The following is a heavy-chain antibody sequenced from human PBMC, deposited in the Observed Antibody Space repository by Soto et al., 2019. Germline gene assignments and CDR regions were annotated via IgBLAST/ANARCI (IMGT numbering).Heavy chain of an antibody. CDR1: GGSISSYY. CDR3: ARGAYDILTGFDY. CDR2: IYYSGST. Sequence: PSETLSLTCTVSGGSISSYYWSWIRQPPGKGLEWIGYIYYSGSTNYNPSLKSRVTISVDTSKNQFSLKLSSVTAADTAVYYCARGAYDILTGFDYWGQGTLVTVSS. J-gene: IGHJ4*02. V-gene: IGHV4-59*01. D-gene: IGHD3-9*01.